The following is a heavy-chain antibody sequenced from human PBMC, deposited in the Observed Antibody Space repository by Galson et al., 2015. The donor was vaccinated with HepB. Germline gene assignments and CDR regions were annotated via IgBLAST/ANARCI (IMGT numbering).Heavy chain of an antibody. Sequence: SLRLSCAVSGFTFNQYPMHWVRQAPGQGLEWVAIISYDGSSQYYADSVKGRFTISRDNFQNTVYLQMNSLKTEDTAVYYCARDGLTAKYCTSTSCYTGGGDFWGQGTLVTVSS. CDR3: ARDGLTAKYCTSTSCYTGGGDF. V-gene: IGHV3-30*04. J-gene: IGHJ4*02. D-gene: IGHD2-2*02. CDR2: ISYDGSSQ. CDR1: GFTFNQYP.